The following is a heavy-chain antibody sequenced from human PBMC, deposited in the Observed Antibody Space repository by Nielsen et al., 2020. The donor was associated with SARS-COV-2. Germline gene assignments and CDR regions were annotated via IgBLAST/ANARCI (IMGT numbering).Heavy chain of an antibody. D-gene: IGHD3-10*01. V-gene: IGHV3-13*01. CDR3: ARAISMVRGWGYYYYGMDV. CDR1: GFTFSSYD. CDR2: IGTAGDT. J-gene: IGHJ6*01. Sequence: GESLKISCAASGFTFSSYDMHWVRQATGKGLEWVSAIGTAGDTYYPGSLQGRFTISRENAKNSLYLQMNSLRAGDTAVYYCARAISMVRGWGYYYYGMDVWGQGTPVTVSS.